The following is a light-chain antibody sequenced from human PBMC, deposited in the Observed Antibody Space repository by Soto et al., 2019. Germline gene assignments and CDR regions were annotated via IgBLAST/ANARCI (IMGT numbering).Light chain of an antibody. CDR2: AAS. J-gene: IGKJ3*01. V-gene: IGKV1-39*01. CDR1: LSVYTY. CDR3: QQTYIAPFT. Sequence: DIHMTQSPSSLSASVGDRVTITCRASLSVYTYLNWYQQKPGKAPKLLISAASHVQSGVPSRFSGSGSGTDFTLTITNLKPEDFATYYCQQTYIAPFTFGPGTKVDIK.